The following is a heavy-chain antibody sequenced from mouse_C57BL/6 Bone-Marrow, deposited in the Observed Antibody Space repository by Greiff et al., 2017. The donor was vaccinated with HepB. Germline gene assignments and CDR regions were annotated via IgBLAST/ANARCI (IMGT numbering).Heavy chain of an antibody. D-gene: IGHD2-3*01. CDR3: AREPDGYWGYFDV. CDR1: GYTFTSYG. Sequence: SGAELARPGASVKLSCKASGYTFTSYGISWVKQRTGQGLEWIGEIYPRSGNTYYNEKFKGKATLTADKSSSTAYMELRSLTSEDSAVYFRAREPDGYWGYFDVWGTGTTVTVSS. V-gene: IGHV1-81*01. J-gene: IGHJ1*03. CDR2: IYPRSGNT.